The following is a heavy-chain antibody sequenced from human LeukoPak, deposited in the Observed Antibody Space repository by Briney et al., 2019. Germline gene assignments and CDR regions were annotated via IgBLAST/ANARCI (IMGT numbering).Heavy chain of an antibody. CDR1: GFTVSSNY. Sequence: GGSLRLSCAASGFTVSSNYMSWVRQAPGKGLEWVSVIYSGGSTYYADSVKGRFTISRDNSKNTLYLQMNSLRAEDTAVYYCAREKRVAVVRFFDYWGQGTLVTVSS. CDR2: IYSGGST. V-gene: IGHV3-53*01. CDR3: AREKRVAVVRFFDY. D-gene: IGHD6-19*01. J-gene: IGHJ4*02.